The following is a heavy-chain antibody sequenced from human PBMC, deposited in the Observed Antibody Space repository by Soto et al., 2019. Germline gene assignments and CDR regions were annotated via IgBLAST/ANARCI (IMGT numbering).Heavy chain of an antibody. D-gene: IGHD4-17*01. Sequence: PSETLSLTCTVSGGSISSSSYYLGWIRQPPGKGLEWIGSIYYSGSTYYNPSLKSRITISVDTSKNQFSLKLSSVTAADTAVYYCARQGHDYGDFFDYWGQGTLVTVSS. CDR3: ARQGHDYGDFFDY. CDR1: GGSISSSSYY. V-gene: IGHV4-39*01. J-gene: IGHJ4*02. CDR2: IYYSGST.